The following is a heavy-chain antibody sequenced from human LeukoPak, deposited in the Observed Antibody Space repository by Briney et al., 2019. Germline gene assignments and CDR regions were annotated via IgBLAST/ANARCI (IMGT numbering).Heavy chain of an antibody. CDR2: IYHSGSA. J-gene: IGHJ4*02. D-gene: IGHD3-10*01. CDR3: ARHTGDS. CDR1: GYSISSGYY. V-gene: IGHV4-38-2*01. Sequence: PSETLSLTCAVSGYSISSGYYWGWIRQPPGKGLEWIGSIYHSGSAFYNPSLKGRVTISVDTSKHQFSLRLSSVTAADTAVYYCARHTGDSWGQGTLVTVSS.